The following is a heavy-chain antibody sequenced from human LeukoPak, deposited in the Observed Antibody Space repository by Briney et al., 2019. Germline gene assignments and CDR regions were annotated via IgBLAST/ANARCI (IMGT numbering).Heavy chain of an antibody. V-gene: IGHV3-23*01. J-gene: IGHJ4*02. CDR1: GFTVSSNY. CDR2: ISGSGGST. CDR3: AKDRARIAARPRGIFDY. D-gene: IGHD6-6*01. Sequence: GGSLRLSCAASGFTVSSNYMSWVRQAPGKGLEWVSAISGSGGSTYYADSVKGRFTISRDNSKNTLYLQMNSLRAEDTAVYYCAKDRARIAARPRGIFDYWGQGTLVTVSS.